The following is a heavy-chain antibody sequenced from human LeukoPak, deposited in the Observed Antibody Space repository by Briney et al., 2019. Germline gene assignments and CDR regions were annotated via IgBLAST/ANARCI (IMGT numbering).Heavy chain of an antibody. CDR2: IIPIFGTA. Sequence: VASVKVSCKASGGTFSSYAISWVRQAPGRGLEWMGGIIPIFGTANYAQKFQGRVTITTDESTSTAYMELSSVRSEDTAVYYCARGGFNMGGQGYGSGLYGSYYYYMDVWGKGTTVTVSS. J-gene: IGHJ6*03. CDR3: ARGGFNMGGQGYGSGLYGSYYYYMDV. V-gene: IGHV1-69*05. D-gene: IGHD3-10*01. CDR1: GGTFSSYA.